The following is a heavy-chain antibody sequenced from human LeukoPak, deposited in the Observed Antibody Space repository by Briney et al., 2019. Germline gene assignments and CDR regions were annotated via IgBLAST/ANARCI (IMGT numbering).Heavy chain of an antibody. CDR1: GFTFSSYW. D-gene: IGHD6-13*01. CDR2: IKQDGSEK. Sequence: PGGSLRLSCAASGFTFSSYWMSWVRQAPGKGLEWVANIKQDGSEKYYVDSVKGRFTISRDNAKNSLYLQMNSLRAEDTAVYYCARGRGRIAAAGTGYYMDVWGKGTTATVSS. V-gene: IGHV3-7*01. CDR3: ARGRGRIAAAGTGYYMDV. J-gene: IGHJ6*03.